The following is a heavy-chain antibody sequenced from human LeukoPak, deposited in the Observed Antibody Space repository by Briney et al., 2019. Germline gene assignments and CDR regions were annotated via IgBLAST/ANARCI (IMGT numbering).Heavy chain of an antibody. CDR2: IYYSGST. J-gene: IGHJ4*02. Sequence: PSETLSLPCTVSGGSLSIYYGCWTRQPLGKGLEWIGYIYYSGSTNYNPSLKSRVTISVDTSKNQFSLKLSSVTAADTAVYYCARVLKNYYDSSGYCDYWGQGTLVTVSS. V-gene: IGHV4-59*01. CDR1: GGSLSIYY. D-gene: IGHD3-22*01. CDR3: ARVLKNYYDSSGYCDY.